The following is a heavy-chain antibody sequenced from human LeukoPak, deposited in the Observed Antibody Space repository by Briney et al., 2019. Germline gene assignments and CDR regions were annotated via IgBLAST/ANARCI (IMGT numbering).Heavy chain of an antibody. J-gene: IGHJ3*02. CDR1: GFTFSNYS. V-gene: IGHV3-15*01. CDR2: IKSKTDGGTT. Sequence: GGSLRLSCAASGFTFSNYSMSWVRQAPGKGLEWVGRIKSKTDGGTTDYAAPVKGRFTISRDDSKNTLYLQMNSLKTEDTAVYYCTTGLGRGGFDIWGQGTMVTVSS. D-gene: IGHD7-27*01. CDR3: TTGLGRGGFDI.